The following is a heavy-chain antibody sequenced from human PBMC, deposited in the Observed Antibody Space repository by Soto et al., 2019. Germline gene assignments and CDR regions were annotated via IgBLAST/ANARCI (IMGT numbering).Heavy chain of an antibody. CDR2: IYYSAST. J-gene: IGHJ3*02. Sequence: QVQLQESGPGLVKPSETLSLTCTVSGGSISSYYWSWIRQPPGKGLEWIGYIYYSASTNYTPSLKSPVTPPVYTSNSLFPLMLSSVTAAETAVYYWARRYGVAFDIWGQGTMVTVSS. D-gene: IGHD3-10*01. CDR1: GGSISSYY. V-gene: IGHV4-59*08. CDR3: ARRYGVAFDI.